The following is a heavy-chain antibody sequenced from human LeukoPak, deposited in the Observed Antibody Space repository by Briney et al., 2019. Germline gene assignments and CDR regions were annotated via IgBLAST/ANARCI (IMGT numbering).Heavy chain of an antibody. Sequence: PGGSLRLSCAASGFTFSNFAMSWLRQAPGRGLDGVSAACTATDTSYADSVKGRFTISRDNSKNTLYLQMNSLGAEDTAVYYCAKEGSRRRFDFDSWGRGTLVTVSS. J-gene: IGHJ4*02. D-gene: IGHD3-16*01. CDR1: GFTFSNFA. V-gene: IGHV3-23*01. CDR2: ACTATDT. CDR3: AKEGSRRRFDFDS.